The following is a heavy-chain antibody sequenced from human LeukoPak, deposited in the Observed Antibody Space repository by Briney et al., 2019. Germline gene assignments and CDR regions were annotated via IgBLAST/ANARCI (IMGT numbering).Heavy chain of an antibody. CDR1: GFTFSSYA. CDR2: IYYSGST. D-gene: IGHD3-10*01. Sequence: LRLSCAASGFTFSSYAMSWVRQHPGKGLEWIGYIYYSGSTYYNPSLKSRVTISVDTSKNQFSLKLSSVTAADTAVYYCARAFRSRVRGVNPIHFDYWGQGTLVTVSS. CDR3: ARAFRSRVRGVNPIHFDY. J-gene: IGHJ4*02. V-gene: IGHV4-31*02.